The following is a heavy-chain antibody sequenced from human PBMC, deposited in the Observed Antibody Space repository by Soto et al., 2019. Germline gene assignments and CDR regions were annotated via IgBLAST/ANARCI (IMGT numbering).Heavy chain of an antibody. J-gene: IGHJ2*01. Sequence: EVQLVESGGGVVRPGGSLRLSCAASGFTFDDYGMSWVRQAPGKGLEWVSGINWNGGSTGYADSVKGRFTISRDNAKNSLYLQMNSLRAEDTALYYCARETAELYYYDSSGYENWYFDLWGRGTLVTVSS. V-gene: IGHV3-20*04. D-gene: IGHD3-22*01. CDR1: GFTFDDYG. CDR2: INWNGGST. CDR3: ARETAELYYYDSSGYENWYFDL.